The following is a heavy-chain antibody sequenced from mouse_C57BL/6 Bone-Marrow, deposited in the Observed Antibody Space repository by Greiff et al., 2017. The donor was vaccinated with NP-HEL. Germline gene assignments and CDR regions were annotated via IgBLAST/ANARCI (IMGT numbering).Heavy chain of an antibody. J-gene: IGHJ4*01. D-gene: IGHD1-1*01. V-gene: IGHV3-6*01. CDR2: ISYDGSN. Sequence: EVQLVESGPGLVKPSQSLSLTCSVTGYSITSGYYWNWIRQFPGNKLEWMGYISYDGSNNYNPSLKNRISITRDTSKNQFFLKLNSVTTEDTATYYCARGRGFITTVVATGYYAMDYWGQGTSVTVSS. CDR3: ARGRGFITTVVATGYYAMDY. CDR1: GYSITSGYY.